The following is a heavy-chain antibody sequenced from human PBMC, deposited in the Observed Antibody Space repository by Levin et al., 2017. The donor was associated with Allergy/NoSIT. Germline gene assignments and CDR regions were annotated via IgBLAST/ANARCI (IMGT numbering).Heavy chain of an antibody. CDR1: GFTFSSYG. D-gene: IGHD5-12*01. CDR3: AKGQGFDIVATMVNWFDP. CDR2: ISYDGSNK. J-gene: IGHJ5*02. V-gene: IGHV3-30*18. Sequence: PGGSLRLSCAASGFTFSSYGMHWVRQAPGKGLEWVAVISYDGSNKYYADSVKGRFTISRDNSKNTLYLQMNSLRAEDTAVYYCAKGQGFDIVATMVNWFDPWGQGTLVTVSS.